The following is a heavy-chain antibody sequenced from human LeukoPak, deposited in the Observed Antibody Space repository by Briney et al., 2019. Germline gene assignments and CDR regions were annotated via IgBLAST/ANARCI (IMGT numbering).Heavy chain of an antibody. J-gene: IGHJ4*02. CDR3: ARDFRR. CDR1: GGSISSYY. V-gene: IGHV4-59*01. CDR2: IYYSGST. Sequence: SETLSLTCTVSGGSISSYYWSWIRQPPGKGLEWIGYIYYSGSTNYNPPLKSRVTISVDTSKNQFSLKLSSVTAADTAVYYCARDFRRWGQGTLVTVSS.